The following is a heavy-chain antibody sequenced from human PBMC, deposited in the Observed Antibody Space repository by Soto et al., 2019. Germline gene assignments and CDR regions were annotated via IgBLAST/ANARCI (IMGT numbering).Heavy chain of an antibody. V-gene: IGHV4-31*03. CDR3: ARGSSIAGLYYGMDV. Sequence: SETLSLTCTVSGGSISSGGYYWTWIRQHPGKGLEWIGYNYYSGITYYNPSLKSRVTISLDTSKNQFSLKLSSVTAADTAVYYCARGSSIAGLYYGMDVWGQGTAVTVSS. D-gene: IGHD6-6*01. CDR1: GGSISSGGYY. J-gene: IGHJ6*02. CDR2: NYYSGIT.